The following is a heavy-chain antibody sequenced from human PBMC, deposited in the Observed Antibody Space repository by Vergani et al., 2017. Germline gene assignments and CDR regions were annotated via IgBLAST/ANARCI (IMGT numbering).Heavy chain of an antibody. CDR3: ARDGIYSNYGGGYFDY. J-gene: IGHJ4*02. CDR1: GYTFTSYA. D-gene: IGHD4-11*01. CDR2: INAGNGNT. V-gene: IGHV1-3*01. Sequence: QVQLVQSGAEVKKPGASVKVSCKASGYTFTSYAMHWVRQAPGQRLEWMGWINAGNGNTKYSQKFQGRVTITRDTSASTAYMELSSLRSEDTAVYYCARDGIYSNYGGGYFDYWGQGTLVTVSS.